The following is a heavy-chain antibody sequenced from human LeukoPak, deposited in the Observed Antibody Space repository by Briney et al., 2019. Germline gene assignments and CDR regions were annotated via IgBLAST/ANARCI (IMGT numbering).Heavy chain of an antibody. D-gene: IGHD6-6*01. CDR1: GGSISSSSYY. CDR3: TRETDSSSSW. V-gene: IGHV4-39*07. Sequence: SDTLSLTCTVSGGSISSSSYYGAWIRQPPGKGLEWIGSIHYSGSTYYNLSLKSRVTISLDTSKNQFSLEVSSVTAADTAVYYCTRETDSSSSWWGQGTLVTVSS. J-gene: IGHJ4*02. CDR2: IHYSGST.